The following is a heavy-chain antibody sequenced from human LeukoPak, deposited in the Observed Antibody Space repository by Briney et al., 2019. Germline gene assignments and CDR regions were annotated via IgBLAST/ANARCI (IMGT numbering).Heavy chain of an antibody. J-gene: IGHJ6*03. V-gene: IGHV3-48*04. Sequence: PGGSLRLSCAASGFTFSSYSMNWVRQAPGKGLEWVSYISSSGSTIYYADSVKGRFTISRDNAKNSLYLQMNSLRAEDTAVYYCASRQDGYSSSWSDYYYYYMDVWGKGTTVTISS. D-gene: IGHD6-13*01. CDR3: ASRQDGYSSSWSDYYYYYMDV. CDR1: GFTFSSYS. CDR2: ISSSGSTI.